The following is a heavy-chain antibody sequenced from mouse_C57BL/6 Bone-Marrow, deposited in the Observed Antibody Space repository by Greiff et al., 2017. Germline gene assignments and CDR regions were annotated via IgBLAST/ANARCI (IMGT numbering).Heavy chain of an antibody. J-gene: IGHJ2*01. CDR3: TTMAIVTQYYFDY. Sequence: EVQLVESGAELVRPGASVKLSCTASGFNIKDDYMHWVKQRPEQGLEWIGWIDPENGDTEYASKFQGKATITADTSSNTAYLQLSSLSSEDTAVYYCTTMAIVTQYYFDYWGQGTTLTVSS. V-gene: IGHV14-4*01. CDR2: IDPENGDT. CDR1: GFNIKDDY. D-gene: IGHD2-5*01.